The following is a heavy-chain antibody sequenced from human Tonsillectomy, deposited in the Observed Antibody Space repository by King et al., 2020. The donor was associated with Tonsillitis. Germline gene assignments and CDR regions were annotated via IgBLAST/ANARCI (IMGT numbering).Heavy chain of an antibody. CDR1: GGSISSYY. V-gene: IGHV4-59*08. J-gene: IGHJ4*02. D-gene: IGHD6-19*01. CDR3: ARLGGEAYGSGWYTPSFDY. Sequence: QLQESGPGLVKPSETLSLTCTVSGGSISSYYWSWIRQSPGKGLDLIGYIAYSGSTNYNPSLKSRVTISIDTYKNQFSLKLSSVTAADTAVYYCARLGGEAYGSGWYTPSFDYWGQGTLVTVSS. CDR2: IAYSGST.